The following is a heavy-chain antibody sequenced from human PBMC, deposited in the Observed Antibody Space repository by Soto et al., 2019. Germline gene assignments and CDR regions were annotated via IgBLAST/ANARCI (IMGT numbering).Heavy chain of an antibody. V-gene: IGHV3-11*06. CDR3: ASLPHQWVDY. J-gene: IGHJ4*02. CDR1: GFTCSDYY. CDR2: ISSTSTYT. D-gene: IGHD2-8*01. Sequence: GGSLRLSCAASGFTCSDYYMSWIRQAPGKGLEWVSYISSTSTYTNYADSVKGRFTISRDNAKNSLYLQMNSLRAEDTAVYYCASLPHQWVDYWRPRTLLPTSS.